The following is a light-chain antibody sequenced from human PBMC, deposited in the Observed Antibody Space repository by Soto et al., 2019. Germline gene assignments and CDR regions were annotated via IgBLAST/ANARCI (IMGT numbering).Light chain of an antibody. CDR3: QQYNNWWT. CDR1: QSVDSN. J-gene: IGKJ1*01. CDR2: GAS. V-gene: IGKV3-15*01. Sequence: EILMTQSPATLSVSPGERATLSCRASQSVDSNLAWYQQKPGQAPRLLIYGASTRATGISARFSGSGSGTEFTLTISSLQSEDFGVYYCQQYNNWWTFGPGTKVEI.